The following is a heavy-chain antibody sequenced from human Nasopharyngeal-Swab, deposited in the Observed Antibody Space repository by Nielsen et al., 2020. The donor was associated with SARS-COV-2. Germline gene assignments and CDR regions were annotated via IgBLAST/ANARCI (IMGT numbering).Heavy chain of an antibody. CDR3: AREGGDYYYGMDV. V-gene: IGHV1-18*01. CDR2: ISAYNGNT. Sequence: WLRQAPGQGLEWMGWISAYNGNTNYAQKLQGRVTMTTDTSTSTAYMELRSLRSDGTAVYYCAREGGDYYYGMDVWGQGTTVTVSS. J-gene: IGHJ6*02. D-gene: IGHD1-26*01.